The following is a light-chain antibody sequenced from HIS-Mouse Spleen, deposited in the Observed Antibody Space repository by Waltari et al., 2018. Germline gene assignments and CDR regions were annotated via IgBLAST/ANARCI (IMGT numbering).Light chain of an antibody. J-gene: IGLJ2*01. CDR3: YSTDSSGNHRV. Sequence: SYELTHPPSVSVPPGQTARITCSGAALPKASAYWYQQKSGQAPVLVIYEDSKRPSGIPERFSGSSSGTMATLTISGAQVEDEADYYCYSTDSSGNHRVFGGGTKLTVL. CDR2: EDS. CDR1: ALPKAS. V-gene: IGLV3-10*01.